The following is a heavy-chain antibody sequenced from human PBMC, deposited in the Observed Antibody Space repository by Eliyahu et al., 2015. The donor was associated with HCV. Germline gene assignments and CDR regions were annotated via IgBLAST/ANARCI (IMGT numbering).Heavy chain of an antibody. J-gene: IGHJ6*02. D-gene: IGHD2-21*02. CDR1: GGSFSGYY. V-gene: IGHV4-34*01. CDR2: INHSGST. Sequence: QVQLQQWGAGLLKPSETLSLTCAVYGGSFSGYYWSWIRXPPGKGLEWIGEINHSGSTNYNPSLKSRVTISVDTSKNQFSLKLSSVTAADTAVYYCARSVRGAYCGGDCYLNRVYYYYGMDVWGQGTTVTVSS. CDR3: ARSVRGAYCGGDCYLNRVYYYYGMDV.